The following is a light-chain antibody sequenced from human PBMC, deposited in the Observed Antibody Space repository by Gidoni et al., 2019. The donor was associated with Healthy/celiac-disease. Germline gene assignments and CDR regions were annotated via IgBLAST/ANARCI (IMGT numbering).Light chain of an antibody. J-gene: IGKJ4*01. CDR2: DAS. Sequence: EIVLTQSPATLSLSPGERATLSCRASQGVSSYLAWYQQKPGQAPRLLIYDASNRATGIPARFSGSGSGTDFTLTISSLEPEDFAVYYCQQHSSWPTFGGGAKVEIK. CDR3: QQHSSWPT. V-gene: IGKV3-11*01. CDR1: QGVSSY.